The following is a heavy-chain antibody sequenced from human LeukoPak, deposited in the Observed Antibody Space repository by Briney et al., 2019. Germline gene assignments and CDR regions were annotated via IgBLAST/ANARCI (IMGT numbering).Heavy chain of an antibody. D-gene: IGHD3-10*01. CDR2: IYSSGDA. CDR3: ARTGSGSYNAFDI. J-gene: IGHJ3*02. CDR1: GGSINNYY. V-gene: IGHV4-4*07. Sequence: SETLSLTCIVSGGSINNYYWSWIRQPAGKGLEWIGRIYSSGDATYNPSLKSRVTMSLDTSKNQISLKLYSVTAADTAVHYCARTGSGSYNAFDIWGQGTMVTVSS.